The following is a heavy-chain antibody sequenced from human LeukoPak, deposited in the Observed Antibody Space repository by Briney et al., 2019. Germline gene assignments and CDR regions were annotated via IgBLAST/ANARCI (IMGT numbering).Heavy chain of an antibody. V-gene: IGHV4-34*01. CDR2: INHSGST. CDR3: ARGRDGYKTRYFDY. J-gene: IGHJ4*02. Sequence: SETLTLTCAVYGGSFSGYYWSWIRQPPGKGLEWIGEINHSGSTNYNPSLKSRVTISVDTSKNQFSLKLSSVTAADTAVYYCARGRDGYKTRYFDYWGQGTLVTVSS. D-gene: IGHD5-24*01. CDR1: GGSFSGYY.